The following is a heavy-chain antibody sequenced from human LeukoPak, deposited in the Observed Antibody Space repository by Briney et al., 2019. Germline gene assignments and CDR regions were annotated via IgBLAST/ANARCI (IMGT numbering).Heavy chain of an antibody. CDR1: GYTLTELS. CDR2: FDPEDGET. V-gene: IGHV1-24*01. Sequence: ASVKVSCKVSGYTLTELSMHWVRQAPGKGLEWMGGFDPEDGETIYAQKFQGRVTMTEDTSTDTAYMELSSLRSEDTAVYYCATPQTYSSGWYYFDYWGQGTLVTVSS. J-gene: IGHJ4*02. D-gene: IGHD6-19*01. CDR3: ATPQTYSSGWYYFDY.